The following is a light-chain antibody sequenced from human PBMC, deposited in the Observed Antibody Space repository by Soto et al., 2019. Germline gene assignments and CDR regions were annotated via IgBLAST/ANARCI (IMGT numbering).Light chain of an antibody. CDR2: DTN. Sequence: QSVLTQPPSVSAAPGETVTISCSGSSSNIEKNSVSWHQQLPGAAPKLLIYDTNRRPSGIPDRFSGSKSGTSAALDITGLQTGDEADYYCGTWDISLTSVVFGGGTKLTVL. J-gene: IGLJ2*01. CDR3: GTWDISLTSVV. V-gene: IGLV1-51*01. CDR1: SSNIEKNS.